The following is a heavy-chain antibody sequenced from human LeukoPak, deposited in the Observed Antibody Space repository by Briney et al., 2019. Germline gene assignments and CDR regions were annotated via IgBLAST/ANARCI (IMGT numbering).Heavy chain of an antibody. V-gene: IGHV3-74*01. CDR1: GFTFSRYW. J-gene: IGHJ2*01. Sequence: GGSLRLSCAASGFTFSRYWMHCVRQAPGKGRVWVSPINPDGSVTTYADAVKGRFTISRDNAENTLYLQMNNLRVEDTAVYYCARDSPSGFFDLWGRGTLVTVSS. CDR3: ARDSPSGFFDL. D-gene: IGHD6-19*01. CDR2: INPDGSVT.